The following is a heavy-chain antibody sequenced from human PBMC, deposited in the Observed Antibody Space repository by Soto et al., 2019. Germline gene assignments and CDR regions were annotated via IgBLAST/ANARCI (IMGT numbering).Heavy chain of an antibody. CDR1: GGTFNRYA. Sequence: QVQLVQSGAEVKKPGSSVKVSCKASGGTFNRYAISWVRQAPGQGLEWMGGIIPIFGIGNDAQRFQGRVTITADESTGTAYMELSSLRSEVTGVYYCARSAFTLFGVVSIPPHYYSEMDVWCQGTKVTVSS. D-gene: IGHD3-3*01. J-gene: IGHJ6*02. CDR3: ARSAFTLFGVVSIPPHYYSEMDV. V-gene: IGHV1-69*01. CDR2: IIPIFGIG.